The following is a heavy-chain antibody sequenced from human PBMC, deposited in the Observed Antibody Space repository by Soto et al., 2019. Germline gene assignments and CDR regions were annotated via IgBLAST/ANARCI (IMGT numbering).Heavy chain of an antibody. D-gene: IGHD2-15*01. V-gene: IGHV1-46*01. CDR1: GYMFANYY. CDR2: INPSGGGT. J-gene: IGHJ4*02. CDR3: ARSAPYCNGGTCSSLDY. Sequence: QVQLVQSGAEVKKPGASVKISCKASGYMFANYYIHWVRQAPGQGLEWMGIINPSGGGTTYAQKYHGRVTMTRDTSTSTLYMELNSLRSDDTALFYGARSAPYCNGGTCSSLDYWGQGTLVTVSS.